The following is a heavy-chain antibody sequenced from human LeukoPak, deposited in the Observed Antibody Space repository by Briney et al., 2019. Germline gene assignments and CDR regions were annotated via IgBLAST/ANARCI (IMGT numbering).Heavy chain of an antibody. V-gene: IGHV3-48*01. CDR1: GFTFSSYS. CDR3: AKSTFGVVGWFDP. Sequence: GGSLRLSCAASGFTFSSYSMNWVRQAPGKGLEWISFVSSGYTIHYADSVKGRFTISRDNAKNSVHLQMNSLRAEDTAVYYCAKSTFGVVGWFDPWGQGTLVTVSS. J-gene: IGHJ5*02. CDR2: VSSGYTI. D-gene: IGHD3-3*01.